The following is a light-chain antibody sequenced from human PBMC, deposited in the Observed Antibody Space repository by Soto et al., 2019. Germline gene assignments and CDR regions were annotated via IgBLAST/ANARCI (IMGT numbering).Light chain of an antibody. J-gene: IGLJ3*02. Sequence: QSVVTQPPSVSWAPGQRVTISCTGSSSNIGEGYDVHWYQQLPGTAPKLLIYGTSNRPSGVPDRFSGSKSGTSASLAITGLQAEDEADYYCQSYDSSLRVFGGGTQLTVL. CDR2: GTS. CDR1: SSNIGEGYD. CDR3: QSYDSSLRV. V-gene: IGLV1-40*01.